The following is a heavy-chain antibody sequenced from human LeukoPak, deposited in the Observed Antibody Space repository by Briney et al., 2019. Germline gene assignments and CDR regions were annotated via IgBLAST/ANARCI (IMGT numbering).Heavy chain of an antibody. CDR2: INHSGKA. J-gene: IGHJ1*01. V-gene: IGHV4-34*01. CDR1: GFTFSSYS. CDR3: ARRGGKYSSSSINY. D-gene: IGHD6-6*01. Sequence: GSLRLSCAASGFTFSSYSMDWVRQPPGKGLEWIGEINHSGKANYNPSLKSRVAMTVDTSKSQFSLNLTSLTAADTAVYYCARRGGKYSSSSINYWGQGTLVTVSS.